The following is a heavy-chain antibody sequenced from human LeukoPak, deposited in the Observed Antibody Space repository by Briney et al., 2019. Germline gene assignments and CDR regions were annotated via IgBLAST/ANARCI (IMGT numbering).Heavy chain of an antibody. D-gene: IGHD3-16*01. CDR1: GFTVSSNS. CDR3: ARRAGAYTHPYDY. Sequence: GGSLRLSCTVSGFTVSSNSMSWVRQAPGEGLEWVSFIYSAGSTHYSDSVKGRFTISIDNSKNTLYLQMSSLRAEDTAVYYCARRAGAYTHPYDYWGQGTLVTVS. CDR2: IYSAGST. V-gene: IGHV3-53*01. J-gene: IGHJ4*02.